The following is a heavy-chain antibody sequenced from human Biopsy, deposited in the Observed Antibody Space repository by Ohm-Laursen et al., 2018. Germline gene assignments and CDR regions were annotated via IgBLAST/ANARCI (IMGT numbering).Heavy chain of an antibody. CDR3: ARDSRRTAREGGMDV. J-gene: IGHJ6*02. CDR2: ISETSSHI. CDR1: GFTFNSYW. D-gene: IGHD6-6*01. Sequence: SLRLSCTASGFTFNSYWMNWVRQAPGKGLEWISYISETSSHIYDADSVKGQFTVARDNAKNSLYLQLNSLRAEDTAVYYCARDSRRTAREGGMDVWGQGTTVTVSS. V-gene: IGHV3-21*01.